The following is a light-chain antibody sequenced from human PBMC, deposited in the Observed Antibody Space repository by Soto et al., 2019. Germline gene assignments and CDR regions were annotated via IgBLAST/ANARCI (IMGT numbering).Light chain of an antibody. CDR2: DAS. CDR1: QSVSSY. Sequence: EIVLTQSPATLSLSPGERATLSCRASQSVSSYLAWYQQKPGQAPRLLIYDASNRATGIPARFSGSGSGTDFTRTISSLEPEDFAVYYCQQRSNWPPVWTFGPGTKVDIK. J-gene: IGKJ3*01. CDR3: QQRSNWPPVWT. V-gene: IGKV3-11*01.